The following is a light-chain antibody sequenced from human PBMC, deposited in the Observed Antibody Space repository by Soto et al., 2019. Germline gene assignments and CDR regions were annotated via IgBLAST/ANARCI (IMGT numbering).Light chain of an antibody. CDR3: QQYSKWPLYT. J-gene: IGKJ2*01. CDR2: GAS. Sequence: EIVMTQSPATLSVSPGERATLSCRASQSVSSNLAWYQQKPGQAPRLLIYGASTRATGIPARFSGSGSGTEFTLTISSLQSEDVAVYYCQQYSKWPLYTFGQGTKLEIK. CDR1: QSVSSN. V-gene: IGKV3-15*01.